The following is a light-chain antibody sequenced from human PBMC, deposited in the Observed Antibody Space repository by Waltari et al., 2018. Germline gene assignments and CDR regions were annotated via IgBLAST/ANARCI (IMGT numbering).Light chain of an antibody. CDR2: VNSDGSH. V-gene: IGLV4-69*01. CDR1: SGHSSNI. CDR3: QTGGHGTWV. Sequence: QLVLTQSPSASASLDASVKLTCTLSSGHSSNIIAWLQQQPGAGPRYLLKVNSDGSHSKGDEIPDRFAGSSSGAGRYLTISSVQSDDEADYYCQTGGHGTWVFGGGTKLTVL. J-gene: IGLJ3*02.